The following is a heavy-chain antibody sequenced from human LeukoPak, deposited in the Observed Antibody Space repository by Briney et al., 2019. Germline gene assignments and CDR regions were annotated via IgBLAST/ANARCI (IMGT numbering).Heavy chain of an antibody. Sequence: GGSLRLSCAASGFTFSAYWMHWVRQVPGKGPVWVSFIRSDERTTNYADSVKGRFTISRDNARNTVDLQMNNLRADDTAVYYCATGAKSGYEYWGQGTLVTVSS. V-gene: IGHV3-74*01. J-gene: IGHJ4*02. D-gene: IGHD5-12*01. CDR3: ATGAKSGYEY. CDR2: IRSDERTT. CDR1: GFTFSAYW.